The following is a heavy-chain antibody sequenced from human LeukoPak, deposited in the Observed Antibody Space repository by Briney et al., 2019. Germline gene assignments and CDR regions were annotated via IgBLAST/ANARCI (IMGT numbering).Heavy chain of an antibody. D-gene: IGHD5-18*01. CDR3: AKARVQLWRVFDY. V-gene: IGHV3-23*01. J-gene: IGHJ4*02. CDR1: GFTFSSYA. CDR2: ISGSGGST. Sequence: GGSLRLSCAASGFTFSSYAMSCVRQAPGKGLEWVSAISGSGGSTYYADSVKGRFTISRDNSKNTLYLQMNSLRAEDTAVYYCAKARVQLWRVFDYWGQGTLVTVSS.